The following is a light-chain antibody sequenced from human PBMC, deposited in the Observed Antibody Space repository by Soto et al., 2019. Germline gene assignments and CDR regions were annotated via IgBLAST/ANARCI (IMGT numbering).Light chain of an antibody. V-gene: IGLV6-57*04. CDR2: EDN. Sequence: NFMLTQPHSVSESPAKTVTISCTRSSGSIASNYVQWYQQRPGSAPTTVIYEDNQRPSGVPDQFSGSIDSSSNSASLTISGLKTEDEADYYCQSYDSSNPVVFGGGTKVTVL. J-gene: IGLJ2*01. CDR3: QSYDSSNPVV. CDR1: SGSIASNY.